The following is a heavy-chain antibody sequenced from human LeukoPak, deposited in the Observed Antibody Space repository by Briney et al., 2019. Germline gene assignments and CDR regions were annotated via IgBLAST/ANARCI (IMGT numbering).Heavy chain of an antibody. D-gene: IGHD4-23*01. Sequence: PSETPSLTCAVYGETFSGYFWSWIRQPPGKGLEWIGEINHSGTTNYNASLKSRVTISVDTSMNQFSLRLHSVTAADTAVYYCARPGNYNYGGSDRYYFNYSGQGTLVTVSS. CDR3: ARPGNYNYGGSDRYYFNY. CDR2: INHSGTT. J-gene: IGHJ4*02. V-gene: IGHV4-34*01. CDR1: GETFSGYF.